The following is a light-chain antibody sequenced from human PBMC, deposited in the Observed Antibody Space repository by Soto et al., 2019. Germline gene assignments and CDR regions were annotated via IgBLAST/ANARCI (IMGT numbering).Light chain of an antibody. CDR2: EVN. CDR3: SSYAVAITFYV. Sequence: QSALTQPASVSGSPGQSITISCTGTSSDVGTYTLVSWYQQHPGKAPKLVIYEVNKRPAGVSKRFSGSKSGDTASLTISGLQAEDEADYYCSSYAVAITFYVFGTGTNATVL. CDR1: SSDVGTYTL. V-gene: IGLV2-23*02. J-gene: IGLJ1*01.